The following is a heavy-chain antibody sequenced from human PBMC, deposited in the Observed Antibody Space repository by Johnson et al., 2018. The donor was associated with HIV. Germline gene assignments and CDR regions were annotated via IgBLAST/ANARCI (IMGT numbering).Heavy chain of an antibody. J-gene: IGHJ3*02. CDR3: ARVGLVGGKEGVGAFDI. Sequence: VQLVESGGGVVQPGRSLRLSCAASGFTFSNYGMTWVRQAPGKGLEWVSGISGSGDNTHYAESVKGRFTISRDNSKNTVSLQMISLRAEDTAVYYCARVGLVGGKEGVGAFDIWGQGTMVTVSS. V-gene: IGHV3-23*04. CDR1: GFTFSNYG. D-gene: IGHD1-26*01. CDR2: ISGSGDNT.